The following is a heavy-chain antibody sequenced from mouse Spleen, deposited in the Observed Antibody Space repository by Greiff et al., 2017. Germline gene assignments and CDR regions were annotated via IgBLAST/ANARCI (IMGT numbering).Heavy chain of an antibody. J-gene: IGHJ3*01. CDR2: INPSTGGT. CDR3: ARSGSPWFAY. D-gene: IGHD3-1*01. V-gene: IGHV1-42*01. CDR1: GYSFTGYY. Sequence: EVKLMESGPELVKPGASVKISCKASGYSFTGYYMNWVKQSPEKSLEWIGEINPSTGGTTYNQKFKAKATLTVDKSSSTAYMQLKSLTSEDSAVYYCARSGSPWFAYWGQGTLVTVSA.